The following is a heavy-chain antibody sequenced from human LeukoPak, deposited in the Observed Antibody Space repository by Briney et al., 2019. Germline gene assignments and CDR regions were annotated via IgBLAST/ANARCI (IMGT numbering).Heavy chain of an antibody. CDR2: ISSNGGST. Sequence: GGSLRLSCAASGFTFSNAWMSWVRQAPGKRLEYVSAISSNGGSTYYANSEKGRFTISRDKSKNTVYLRMGGLSAEDMAVYYCARETRRGDAFDIWGQGTMVTVSS. CDR3: ARETRRGDAFDI. D-gene: IGHD3-16*01. J-gene: IGHJ3*02. V-gene: IGHV3-64*01. CDR1: GFTFSNAW.